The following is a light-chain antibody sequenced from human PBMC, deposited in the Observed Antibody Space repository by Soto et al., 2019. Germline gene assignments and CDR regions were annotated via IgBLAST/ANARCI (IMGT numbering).Light chain of an antibody. V-gene: IGKV1-39*01. CDR2: AAS. CDR1: QSISRY. CDR3: QQSYTTLWT. J-gene: IGKJ1*01. Sequence: IQMTQSPSSLSASVGDRVTITCRASQSISRYLNWYQQKPGKAPKLLMYAASSLPSGVPSRFSGSGSGTDFTLTINSLQSEDFATYYCQQSYTTLWTFGQGNQVEIK.